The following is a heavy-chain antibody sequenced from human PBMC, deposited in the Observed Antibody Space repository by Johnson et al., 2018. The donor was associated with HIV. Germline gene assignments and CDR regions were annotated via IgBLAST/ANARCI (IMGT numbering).Heavy chain of an antibody. V-gene: IGHV3-66*03. CDR3: ARGANSGSYFGAFDI. J-gene: IGHJ3*02. Sequence: VRLVESGGGLIQPGKSLRLSCAASGFTVISNYMTWVRQIPGKGLEWVSVIYSGGSTYYADSVKGRFTISRDNSKNTLYLQMNSLRAEDTAVYYCARGANSGSYFGAFDIWGRGTMVTVSS. D-gene: IGHD1-26*01. CDR1: GFTVISNY. CDR2: IYSGGST.